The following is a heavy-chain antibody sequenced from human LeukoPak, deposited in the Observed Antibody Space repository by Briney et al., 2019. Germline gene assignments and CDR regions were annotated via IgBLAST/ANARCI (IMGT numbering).Heavy chain of an antibody. Sequence: GGSLRLSCEASGFTFSTYNMNWVRQAPGKRLEWVSSITSSSSYAFYADSVKGRFTISRDNAKSSLYLQMNNLRAEDTAVYYCAREEDLDGSGRDWGQGTLVTVSS. V-gene: IGHV3-21*01. CDR1: GFTFSTYN. CDR3: AREEDLDGSGRD. J-gene: IGHJ4*02. D-gene: IGHD3-10*01. CDR2: ITSSSSYA.